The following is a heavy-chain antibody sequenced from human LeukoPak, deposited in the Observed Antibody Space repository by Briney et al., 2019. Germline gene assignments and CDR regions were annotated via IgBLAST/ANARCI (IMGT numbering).Heavy chain of an antibody. V-gene: IGHV1-2*02. J-gene: IGHJ3*02. CDR3: ARGRSAVVVPAAILPSI. D-gene: IGHD2-2*01. CDR2: INPNSGGT. Sequence: GASVKVSCKASGYTFTGYYMHWVRQAPGQGLAWMGWINPNSGGTNYAQKFQGRVTMTRDTSISTAYMDLRRLRSDDTAVYYCARGRSAVVVPAAILPSIWGQGTMVTVSS. CDR1: GYTFTGYY.